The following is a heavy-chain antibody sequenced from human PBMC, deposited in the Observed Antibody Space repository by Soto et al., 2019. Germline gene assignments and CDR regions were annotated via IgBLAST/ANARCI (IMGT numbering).Heavy chain of an antibody. CDR3: ARDADASGWYHYGMDV. CDR1: GFTLSSYW. D-gene: IGHD6-19*01. J-gene: IGHJ6*02. Sequence: PGGSLRLSCAASGFTLSSYWMNWVRQAPGKGLEWVANIKQDGSEKYYVDSVKGRFFISRDNAKNSLYLQLNSLRAGDTAVYYCARDADASGWYHYGMDVWGQGTLVTVSS. CDR2: IKQDGSEK. V-gene: IGHV3-7*01.